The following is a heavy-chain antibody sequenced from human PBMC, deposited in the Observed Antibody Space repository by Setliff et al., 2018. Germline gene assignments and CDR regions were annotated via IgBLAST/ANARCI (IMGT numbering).Heavy chain of an antibody. V-gene: IGHV1-18*01. CDR2: ISAYNGYT. J-gene: IGHJ4*02. CDR3: ARGPCGGGSCYYQDY. D-gene: IGHD2-15*01. Sequence: ASVKVSCKASGYTFTSYGISWVRQAPGQGLEWMGWISAYNGYTNYAQKLQGRVTMTRNTSISTAYMELSSLRSEDTAVYYCARGPCGGGSCYYQDYWGQGTLVTVSS. CDR1: GYTFTSYG.